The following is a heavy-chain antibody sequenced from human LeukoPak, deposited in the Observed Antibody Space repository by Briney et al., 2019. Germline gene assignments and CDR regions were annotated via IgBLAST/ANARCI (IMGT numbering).Heavy chain of an antibody. J-gene: IGHJ4*02. CDR1: GFTFGSFA. D-gene: IGHD1-26*01. Sequence: GGSLRLSCAASGFTFGSFALSWLRQPAGKGLEWVSAVSGGGGSSYYADSVKGRFTISRDNSNNTVSLQMNSLRAEASAVYYCARGSSGSYYPGNFDSWGQGTLVTVSS. CDR2: VSGGGGSS. CDR3: ARGSSGSYYPGNFDS. V-gene: IGHV3-23*01.